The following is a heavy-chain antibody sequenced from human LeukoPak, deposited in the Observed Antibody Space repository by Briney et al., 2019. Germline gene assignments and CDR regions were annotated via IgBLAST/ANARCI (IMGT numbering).Heavy chain of an antibody. CDR1: EFSVGSNY. D-gene: IGHD2-15*01. CDR2: IYSGGST. Sequence: PGGSLRLSCAASEFSVGSNYMTWVRQAPGKGLEWVSLIYSGGSTYYADSVKGRFTISRDNSKNTLYLQMNSLRAEDTAVYYCAKVGGYYYYYYMDVWGKGTTVTISS. J-gene: IGHJ6*03. V-gene: IGHV3-66*01. CDR3: AKVGGYYYYYYMDV.